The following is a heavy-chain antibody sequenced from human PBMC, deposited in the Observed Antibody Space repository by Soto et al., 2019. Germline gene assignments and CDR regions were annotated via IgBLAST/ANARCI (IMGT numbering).Heavy chain of an antibody. CDR3: VRTFDTITYYFDY. CDR2: ISFDGNII. V-gene: IGHV3-30-3*01. Sequence: GGSLRLSCSASEFSFSSYAMHWIRQAPGKGLEWVAVISFDGNIIQYADSVKGRFIISRDNIKNTLYLQMNSLRGEDTAVYYWVRTFDTITYYFDYRGQRAQVTVS. CDR1: EFSFSSYA. J-gene: IGHJ4*02. D-gene: IGHD3-9*01.